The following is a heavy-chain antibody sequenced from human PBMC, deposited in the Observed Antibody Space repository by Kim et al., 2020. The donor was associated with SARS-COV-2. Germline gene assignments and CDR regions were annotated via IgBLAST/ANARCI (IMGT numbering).Heavy chain of an antibody. V-gene: IGHV3-66*04. J-gene: IGHJ5*02. Sequence: GSLRLSCAVSGFSVSGDYMNWVRQAPGKGLECVSVIHTGGATFYADSVKGRFTISRDSSKNTLYLQMNSLRVEDTAVYYCARHDWFDPRGQGTLVTVSS. CDR2: IHTGGAT. CDR3: ARHDWFDP. CDR1: GFSVSGDY.